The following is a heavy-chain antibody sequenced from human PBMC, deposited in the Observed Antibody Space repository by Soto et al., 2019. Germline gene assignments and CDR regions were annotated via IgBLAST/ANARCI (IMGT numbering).Heavy chain of an antibody. Sequence: EVQLLESGGGLVQPEGSLRLSCAASGFTFSSYAMSWVRQAPGKGLEWVSAISGSGGSTYYADSVKGRFTISRDNSKNTLYLQMNSLRAEDTAVYYCAKDSSGYYDAFDIWGQGTMVTVSS. CDR3: AKDSSGYYDAFDI. CDR2: ISGSGGST. CDR1: GFTFSSYA. J-gene: IGHJ3*02. V-gene: IGHV3-23*01. D-gene: IGHD3-22*01.